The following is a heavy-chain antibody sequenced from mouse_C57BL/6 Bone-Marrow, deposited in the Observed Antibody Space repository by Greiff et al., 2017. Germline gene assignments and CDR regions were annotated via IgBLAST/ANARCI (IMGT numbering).Heavy chain of an antibody. CDR2: IDPESGGT. Sequence: QVQLQQSGAELVKPGASVKLSCKASGYTFTSYWMHWVKQRPGRGLEWIGRIDPESGGTKYNEKFKGKATLTADKPSSTAYMQLSSLTSEDSAVSESAHGNYFDWYFAFWGKGTTLTVSS. CDR3: AHGNYFDWYFAF. D-gene: IGHD2-1*01. J-gene: IGHJ2*01. V-gene: IGHV1-72*01. CDR1: GYTFTSYW.